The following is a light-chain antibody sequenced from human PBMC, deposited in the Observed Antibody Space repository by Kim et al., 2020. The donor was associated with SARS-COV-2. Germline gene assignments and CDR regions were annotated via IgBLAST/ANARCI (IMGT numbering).Light chain of an antibody. Sequence: LTQPASVSGSPGQSLTISCTGTSSDVGGYNLVSWYQQHPGRAPKLIIYDVTKRPSGVPDRFSGSKSGNTASLTISGLQAEDEADYSCCAYAGSYTLLFGGGTQLTVL. CDR2: DVT. J-gene: IGLJ2*01. CDR3: CAYAGSYTLL. V-gene: IGLV2-11*01. CDR1: SSDVGGYNL.